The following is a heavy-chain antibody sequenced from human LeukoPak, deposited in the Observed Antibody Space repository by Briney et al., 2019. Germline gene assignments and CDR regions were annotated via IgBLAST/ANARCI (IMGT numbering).Heavy chain of an antibody. J-gene: IGHJ6*03. CDR3: ATEPGNYYYYMDV. CDR1: GVSISSSNSY. D-gene: IGHD1-14*01. CDR2: IYYSGNT. Sequence: SETLSLTCTVSGVSISSSNSYWGWIRQPPGKGLEWIGSIYYSGNTYYNASLKSQVSISIDTSKNQFSLRLTSVTAADTAVYYCATEPGNYYYYMDVWGKGTTVTVSS. V-gene: IGHV4-39*02.